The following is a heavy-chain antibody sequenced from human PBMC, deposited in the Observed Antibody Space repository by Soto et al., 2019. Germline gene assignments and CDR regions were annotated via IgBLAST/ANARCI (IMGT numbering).Heavy chain of an antibody. CDR3: ARDDYGDYTYYYYGMDV. V-gene: IGHV1-69*01. D-gene: IGHD4-17*01. CDR2: IISIFGTA. Sequence: QVQLVQSGAEVKKPGSSVKVSCKASGGTFSSYAISWVRQAPGQGLEWMGGIISIFGTANYAQKFQGRVTITADESTSTAYMELSSLRSEDTAVYYCARDDYGDYTYYYYGMDVWGQGPTVTVSS. J-gene: IGHJ6*02. CDR1: GGTFSSYA.